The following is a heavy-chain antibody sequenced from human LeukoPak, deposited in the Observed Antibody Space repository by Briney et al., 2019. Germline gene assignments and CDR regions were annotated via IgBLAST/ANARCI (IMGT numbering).Heavy chain of an antibody. D-gene: IGHD2/OR15-2a*01. CDR3: ARLSDRDPQHWFDP. CDR2: IYHTGST. Sequence: SETLSLTCDVSGGSISSGLYSWSWIRQPLGKGLEWIGYIYHTGSTYYNPSLKSRLTLSVDTSKNQFSLKLGSVTAADTSVYYCARLSDRDPQHWFDPWGQGILVTVSS. V-gene: IGHV4-30-2*01. CDR1: GGSISSGLYS. J-gene: IGHJ5*02.